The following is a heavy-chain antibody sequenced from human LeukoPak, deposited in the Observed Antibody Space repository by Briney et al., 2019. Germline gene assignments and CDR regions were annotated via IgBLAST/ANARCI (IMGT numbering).Heavy chain of an antibody. Sequence: GGSLRLSCAASGFTFSSYAMHWVRQAPGKGLEWVAVISYDGSNKYYADSVKGRFTISRDNSKNTLYLQMNSLRAEDTAVYYCARDFRRVVVVVAATCWFDPWGQGTLVTVTS. V-gene: IGHV3-30-3*01. CDR2: ISYDGSNK. D-gene: IGHD2-15*01. CDR1: GFTFSSYA. J-gene: IGHJ5*02. CDR3: ARDFRRVVVVVAATCWFDP.